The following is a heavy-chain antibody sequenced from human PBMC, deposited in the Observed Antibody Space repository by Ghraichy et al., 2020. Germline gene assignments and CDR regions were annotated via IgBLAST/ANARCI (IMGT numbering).Heavy chain of an antibody. D-gene: IGHD2-15*01. CDR2: IKEDGSEK. V-gene: IGHV3-7*03. CDR3: ARDPWILEWLD. J-gene: IGHJ4*02. CDR1: GFTFSRYW. Sequence: GGSLRLSCAASGFTFSRYWMSWVRQGPGKGLELVANIKEDGSEKYYVDSVKGRFTISRDNAKNSLYLQMNSLRAEDTALYYCARDPWILEWLDWGQGTLVTFSS.